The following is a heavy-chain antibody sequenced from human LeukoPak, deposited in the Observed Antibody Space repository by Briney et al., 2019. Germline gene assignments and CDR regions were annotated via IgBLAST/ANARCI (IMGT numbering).Heavy chain of an antibody. Sequence: PSETLSLTCTVSGGSISSYWSWIRPSPGKGLEWIGYIYFSGTTNYNPSLKSRLTISIDTSRNQFSLKLSSVTAADTAIYYCVSGGSYLTKWGQGTLVTVSS. D-gene: IGHD3-10*01. CDR1: GGSISSY. J-gene: IGHJ4*02. CDR2: IYFSGTT. CDR3: VSGGSYLTK. V-gene: IGHV4-59*01.